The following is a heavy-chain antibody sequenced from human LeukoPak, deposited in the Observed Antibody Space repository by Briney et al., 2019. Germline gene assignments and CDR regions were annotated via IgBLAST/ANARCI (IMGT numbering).Heavy chain of an antibody. CDR2: ISHSGSSM. Sequence: GGSLRLSCAASGFTFSSYEMNWVRQAPGKGLEWVSGISHSGSSMYYADSVKGRFTISRDNSKNTLYLQMDRLRVEDTAVYYCAMALDYWGQGTLVTVSS. J-gene: IGHJ4*02. CDR3: AMALDY. CDR1: GFTFSSYE. V-gene: IGHV3-23*01.